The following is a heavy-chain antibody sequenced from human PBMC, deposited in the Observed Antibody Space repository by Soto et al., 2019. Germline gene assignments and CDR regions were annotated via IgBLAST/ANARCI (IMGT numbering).Heavy chain of an antibody. J-gene: IGHJ5*02. D-gene: IGHD6-19*01. CDR1: GCSIGSSSYY. CDR3: ARRDSSLADWFDP. CDR2: IYYSGST. Sequence: EILSLSCTVSGCSIGSSSYYWGWIRQPPGKGLEWIGSIYYSGSTYYNPSLKSRVTISVDTSKNQFSLKLSSVTAADTAVYYCARRDSSLADWFDPWGQGTLVTVSS. V-gene: IGHV4-39*01.